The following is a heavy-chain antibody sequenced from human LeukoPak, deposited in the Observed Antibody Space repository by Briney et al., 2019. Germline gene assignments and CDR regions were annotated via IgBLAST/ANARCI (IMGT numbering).Heavy chain of an antibody. CDR1: GGSISSGSSY. Sequence: QPSETLSLTCTVSGGSISSGSSYWSWIRQPAGKGLEWIGRIYTSGSTNYNPSLKGRVIISVDTSKNLFSLRLTSVTTADTAVYYCARGRARRFGESIIGYYYMDVWGKGTTVTISS. V-gene: IGHV4-61*02. CDR2: IYTSGST. D-gene: IGHD3-10*01. J-gene: IGHJ6*03. CDR3: ARGRARRFGESIIGYYYMDV.